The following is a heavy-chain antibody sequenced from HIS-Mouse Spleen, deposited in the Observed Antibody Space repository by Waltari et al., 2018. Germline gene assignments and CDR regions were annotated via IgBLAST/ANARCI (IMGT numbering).Heavy chain of an antibody. CDR1: CGFISSSSYY. D-gene: IGHD6-13*01. CDR3: AREIPYSSSWYDWYFDL. J-gene: IGHJ2*01. Sequence: QLQLQESGPGLVKPSETLSLTCTVSCGFISSSSYYWGWFRRPPGKGLGWIGSIYYSGSTYYNPSRKSRVTISVDTSKNQFSLKLRCVTAAVTAVYYCAREIPYSSSWYDWYFDLWGRGTLVTVSS. CDR2: IYYSGST. V-gene: IGHV4-39*07.